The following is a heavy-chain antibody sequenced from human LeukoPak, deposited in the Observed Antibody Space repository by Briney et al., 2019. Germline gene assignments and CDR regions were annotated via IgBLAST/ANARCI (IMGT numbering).Heavy chain of an antibody. J-gene: IGHJ4*02. Sequence: ASVKVSFTASGGTFSSYAISWVRQAPGQGLEWMGGIIPIFGTANYAQKFQGRVTITADESTSTAYMELSSLRSEDTAVYYCARVGGYDYFDYWGQGTLVTVSS. V-gene: IGHV1-69*13. CDR2: IIPIFGTA. D-gene: IGHD5-12*01. CDR1: GGTFSSYA. CDR3: ARVGGYDYFDY.